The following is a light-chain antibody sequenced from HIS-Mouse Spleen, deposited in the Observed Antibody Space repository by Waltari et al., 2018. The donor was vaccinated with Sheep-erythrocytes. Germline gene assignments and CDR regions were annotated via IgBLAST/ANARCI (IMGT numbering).Light chain of an antibody. J-gene: IGLJ1*01. Sequence: QSALTQPRSVSGSPVQSVTISCTGTSSDVGGSNFVSWYQQHPGKAPKLMIYDVSKRPSGVPDRFSGSKSGNTASLTISGLQAEDEADYYCCSYAGSYNHVFATGTKVTVL. V-gene: IGLV2-11*01. CDR1: SSDVGGSNF. CDR3: CSYAGSYNHV. CDR2: DVS.